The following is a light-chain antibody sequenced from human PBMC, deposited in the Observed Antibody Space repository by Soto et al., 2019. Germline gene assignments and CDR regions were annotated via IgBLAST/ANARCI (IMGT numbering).Light chain of an antibody. CDR2: EVS. J-gene: IGKJ1*01. CDR3: LPGTHWPWT. V-gene: IGKV2-30*02. CDR1: QSLIHSDGNTY. Sequence: DVVMTQSPLFLPVTLGQPASISCRSSQSLIHSDGNTYLSWFQQRPGQSPRRLIYEVSDRDSGVXDXXTGSGSGTDFTLKISRVEAEDVGVYYCLPGTHWPWTFGQGTEVEIK.